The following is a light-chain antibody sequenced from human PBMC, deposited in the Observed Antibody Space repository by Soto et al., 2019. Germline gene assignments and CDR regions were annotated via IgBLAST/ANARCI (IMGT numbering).Light chain of an antibody. Sequence: QTVLPQPDSVARSPGQSITISCTGTSSNVGGLYVVSWYQQHPGKAPKVIIYEGIKRPSGVSNRFSGSNSGSKASLTISGLQAEDEADYYCCSYVGATTYVFGTGTKVTVL. CDR1: SSNVGGLYV. CDR3: CSYVGATTYV. J-gene: IGLJ1*01. V-gene: IGLV2-23*01. CDR2: EGI.